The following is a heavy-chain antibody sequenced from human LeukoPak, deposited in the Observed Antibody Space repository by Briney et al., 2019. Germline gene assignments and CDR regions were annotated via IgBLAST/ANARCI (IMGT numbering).Heavy chain of an antibody. J-gene: IGHJ4*02. CDR3: ARAGPGPHAAVVAANSPFDY. Sequence: ASVKVSCKASGYTFTSYGISWVRQAPGQGLEWMGWISAYNGNTNYAQKRQGRVTMTTDTSTSTAYMELRSLRSDDTAVYYCARAGPGPHAAVVAANSPFDYWGQGTLVTVSS. V-gene: IGHV1-18*01. D-gene: IGHD2-15*01. CDR2: ISAYNGNT. CDR1: GYTFTSYG.